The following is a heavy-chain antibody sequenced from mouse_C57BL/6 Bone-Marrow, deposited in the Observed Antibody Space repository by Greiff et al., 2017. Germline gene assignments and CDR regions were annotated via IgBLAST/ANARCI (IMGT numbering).Heavy chain of an antibody. V-gene: IGHV1-20*01. J-gene: IGHJ2*01. CDR1: GYSFTGYF. CDR2: INPYNGDT. Sequence: VQLQQSGPELVKPGDSVKISCKASGYSFTGYFMNWVMQSHGKSLEWIGRINPYNGDTFYNQKFKGKATLTVDKSSSKAHMELRSLTSEDSAVYYCARDPFYYDYAVDYWGQGTTLTVSS. CDR3: ARDPFYYDYAVDY. D-gene: IGHD2-4*01.